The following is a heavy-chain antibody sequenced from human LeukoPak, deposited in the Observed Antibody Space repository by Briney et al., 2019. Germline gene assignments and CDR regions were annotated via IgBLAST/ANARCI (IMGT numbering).Heavy chain of an antibody. CDR2: ISGSGGST. CDR1: GFTFSSYW. D-gene: IGHD6-6*01. CDR3: AKDHSSSSDY. V-gene: IGHV3-23*01. J-gene: IGHJ4*02. Sequence: GGSLRLSCAASGFTFSSYWMHWVRQAPGKGLEWVSAISGSGGSTYYADSVKGRFTISRDNSKNTLYLQMNSLRAEDTAVYYCAKDHSSSSDYWGQGTLVTVSS.